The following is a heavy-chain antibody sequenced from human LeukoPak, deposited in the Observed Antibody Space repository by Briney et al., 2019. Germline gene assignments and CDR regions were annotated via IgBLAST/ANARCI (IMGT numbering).Heavy chain of an antibody. D-gene: IGHD4-17*01. CDR2: ISGGGGNT. Sequence: GGSLRLSCADSAFTFSSYAMSWVRQAPGKGLEWVSAISGGGGNTYYADSVKGRFTISRDNSKNTLHLQMNSLRAEDTAVYYCAKGSYGDYLRFDPWGQGTLVTVSS. V-gene: IGHV3-23*01. J-gene: IGHJ5*02. CDR3: AKGSYGDYLRFDP. CDR1: AFTFSSYA.